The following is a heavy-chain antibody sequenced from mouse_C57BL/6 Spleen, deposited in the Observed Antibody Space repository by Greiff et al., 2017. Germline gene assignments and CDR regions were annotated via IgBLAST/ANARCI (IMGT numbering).Heavy chain of an antibody. CDR3: TDPGAWFGY. CDR2: IRLKSDNYAT. CDR1: GFTFSNYW. V-gene: IGHV6-3*01. J-gene: IGHJ3*01. Sequence: EVKLEESGGGLVQPGGSMKLSCVASGFTFSNYWMNWVRQSPEKGLEWVAQIRLKSDNYATHYAESVKGRFTISRDDSKSSVYLQMNNLRAEDTGIYYCTDPGAWFGYWGQGTLVTVSA.